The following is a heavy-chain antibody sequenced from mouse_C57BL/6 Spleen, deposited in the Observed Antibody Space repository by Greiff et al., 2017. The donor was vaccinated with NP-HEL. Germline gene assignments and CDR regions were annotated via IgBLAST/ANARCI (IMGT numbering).Heavy chain of an antibody. CDR2: ISDGGSYT. CDR3: ASNYEDAMDY. Sequence: EVQRVESGGGLVKPGGSLKLSCAASGFTFSSYAMSWVRQTPEKRLEWVATISDGGSYTYYPDNVKGRFTISRDNAKNNLYLQMSHLKSEDTAMYYCASNYEDAMDYWGQGTSVTVSS. CDR1: GFTFSSYA. D-gene: IGHD2-1*01. V-gene: IGHV5-4*01. J-gene: IGHJ4*01.